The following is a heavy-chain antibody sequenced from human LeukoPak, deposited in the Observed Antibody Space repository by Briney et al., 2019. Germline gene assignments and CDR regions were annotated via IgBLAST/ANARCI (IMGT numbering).Heavy chain of an antibody. CDR3: ARRVPCSSTSCYGVFDY. J-gene: IGHJ4*02. V-gene: IGHV1-18*04. Sequence: ASVKVSCKASGYTFTSYGISWVRQAPGQGLEWMGWISAYNGNTNYAQKLQGRVTMTTDTSTSTAYMELRSLRSDDTAVYYCARRVPCSSTSCYGVFDYWGQGTLVTVSS. CDR1: GYTFTSYG. D-gene: IGHD2-2*01. CDR2: ISAYNGNT.